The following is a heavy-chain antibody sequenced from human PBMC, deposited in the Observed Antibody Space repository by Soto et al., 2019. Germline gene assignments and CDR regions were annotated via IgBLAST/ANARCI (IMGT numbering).Heavy chain of an antibody. D-gene: IGHD4-17*01. J-gene: IGHJ4*02. CDR3: ARDSSTPDGDYGFDY. V-gene: IGHV1-2*04. Sequence: GASVKVSCKASGYTYTGYYIHWVRQAPGQGLEWMGWINPNSGGTNYAQKFQGWVTMTRDTSISTAYMELSRLRSDDTAVYYCARDSSTPDGDYGFDYWGQGTLVTVSS. CDR1: GYTYTGYY. CDR2: INPNSGGT.